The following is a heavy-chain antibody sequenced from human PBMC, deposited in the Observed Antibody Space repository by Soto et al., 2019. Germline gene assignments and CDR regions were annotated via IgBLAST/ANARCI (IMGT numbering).Heavy chain of an antibody. CDR2: THQSGRT. D-gene: IGHD1-26*01. V-gene: IGHV4-4*02. Sequence: QVQLQESGPGLVKPSGTLSLTCTVSGGSMSSSNWWNWVRQSPGKGLEWIGETHQSGRTNYNPSLKSRLAISVDRSKNQFSLNLNSVTAADTAIYYCASSEATFLDYWGQGTLVTVSS. CDR1: GGSMSSSNW. J-gene: IGHJ4*02. CDR3: ASSEATFLDY.